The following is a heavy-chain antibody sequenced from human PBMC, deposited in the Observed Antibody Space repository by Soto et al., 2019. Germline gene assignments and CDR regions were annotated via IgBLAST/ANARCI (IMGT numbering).Heavy chain of an antibody. V-gene: IGHV5-51*01. CDR3: ARHTSSGWYYFDY. CDR2: IYPGDSDT. D-gene: IGHD6-19*01. J-gene: IGHJ4*02. Sequence: PAESLKISCNGSGYSFTSYWIGWVRQMPGKGLEWMGIIYPGDSDTRYSPSFQGQVTISADKSISTAYLQWSSLKASDTAMYYCARHTSSGWYYFDYWGQGTLVTVSS. CDR1: GYSFTSYW.